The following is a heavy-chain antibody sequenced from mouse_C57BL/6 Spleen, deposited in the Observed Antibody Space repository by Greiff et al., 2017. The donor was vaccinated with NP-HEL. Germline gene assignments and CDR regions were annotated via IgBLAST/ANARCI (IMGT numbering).Heavy chain of an antibody. CDR1: GYTFTDYY. CDR3: VGGTGFAY. J-gene: IGHJ3*01. D-gene: IGHD4-1*01. V-gene: IGHV1-26*01. CDR2: INPNNGGT. Sequence: EVQLQQSGPELVKPGASVKISCKASGYTFTDYYMNWVKQSHGKSLEWIGDINPNNGGTSYNQKFKGKATLTVDKSSSTAYMELRSLTSEDSAVYYCVGGTGFAYWGQGTLVTVSA.